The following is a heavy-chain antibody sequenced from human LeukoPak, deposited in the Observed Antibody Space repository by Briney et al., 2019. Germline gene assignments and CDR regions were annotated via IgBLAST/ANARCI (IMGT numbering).Heavy chain of an antibody. CDR1: GGSISSGTYY. CDR2: IYTSGST. Sequence: SQTLSLTCTVSGGSISSGTYYWNWIRQPAGKGLEWIGRIYTSGSTNYNPSLKSRVTISVDTSRDQFSLKLSSVTAADTAVYYCAMYYYDSSGYSDAFDIWGQGTMVTVSS. CDR3: AMYYYDSSGYSDAFDI. V-gene: IGHV4-61*02. D-gene: IGHD3-22*01. J-gene: IGHJ3*02.